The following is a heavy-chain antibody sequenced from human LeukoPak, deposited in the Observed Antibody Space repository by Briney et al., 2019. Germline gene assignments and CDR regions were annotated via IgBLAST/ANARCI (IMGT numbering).Heavy chain of an antibody. V-gene: IGHV3-74*01. CDR1: GFTVSSIH. J-gene: IGHJ4*02. CDR2: ISPDGSTT. D-gene: IGHD3-3*01. CDR3: TRDSDFSSAI. Sequence: GGSLRLSCAASGFTVSSIHMVWVRQAPGKGLEWVSRISPDGSTTGHADSVKGRFTTSRDNAKNTLFLQMNSLRAEDTAVYYCTRDSDFSSAIWGQGTLVTVSS.